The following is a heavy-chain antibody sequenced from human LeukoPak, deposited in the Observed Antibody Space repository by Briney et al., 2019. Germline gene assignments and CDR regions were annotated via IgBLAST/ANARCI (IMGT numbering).Heavy chain of an antibody. CDR3: ATIRYGAFDI. CDR1: GGSIDNSHYY. V-gene: IGHV4-39*07. Sequence: PSETLSLTCTVSGGSIDNSHYYWGWIRQPPGEGLEWIASIHYSGSTHYNPSLKSRVTISVDTSKNQFSLKLSSVTAADTAVYYCATIRYGAFDIWGQGTMVTVSS. D-gene: IGHD3-9*01. J-gene: IGHJ3*02. CDR2: IHYSGST.